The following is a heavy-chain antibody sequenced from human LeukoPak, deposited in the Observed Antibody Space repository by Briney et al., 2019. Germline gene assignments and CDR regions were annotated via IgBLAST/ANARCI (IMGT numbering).Heavy chain of an antibody. CDR3: ARDTNNDLDI. D-gene: IGHD1-1*01. Sequence: PGGPLRLSCAASGFTFRDCYIIWIRQAPGKGLEWVSHISSSGRLMQYARSVNGRFTITSANAQNFMSLQMNSLNPEDTAVYYCARDTNNDLDIWGRGTTVTVSS. CDR2: ISSSGRLM. CDR1: GFTFRDCY. V-gene: IGHV3-11*01. J-gene: IGHJ6*02.